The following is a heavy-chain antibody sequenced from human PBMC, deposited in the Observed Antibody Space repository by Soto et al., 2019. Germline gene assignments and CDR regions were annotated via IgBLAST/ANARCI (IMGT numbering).Heavy chain of an antibody. Sequence: EVQLLESGGGLVQPGGSLRLSCAASGFTFSTYAMTWVRQAPGKGLEWVSAISGGGDNTYYADSVKGRFTISRDNSKNTLYLQMNSLRVEDTALYYGAKGDTTAVGTVDYWGQGTLVTVSS. V-gene: IGHV3-23*01. CDR3: AKGDTTAVGTVDY. CDR1: GFTFSTYA. J-gene: IGHJ4*02. D-gene: IGHD6-13*01. CDR2: ISGGGDNT.